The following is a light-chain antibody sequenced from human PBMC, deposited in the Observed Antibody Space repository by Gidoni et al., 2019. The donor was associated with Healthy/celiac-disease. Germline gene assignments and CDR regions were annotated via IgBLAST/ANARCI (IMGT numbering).Light chain of an antibody. CDR2: DAS. V-gene: IGKV3-11*01. CDR1: QSVSSY. CDR3: QQRSNWPPTLT. Sequence: EIVLTQSPATLSLSPGERATLSCRASQSVSSYFAWYQQKPGQAPRLLIYDASNRATGIPARFSGSGSGTDFTLTISILEPEDFAVYYCQQRSNWPPTLTFGGGTKVEIK. J-gene: IGKJ4*01.